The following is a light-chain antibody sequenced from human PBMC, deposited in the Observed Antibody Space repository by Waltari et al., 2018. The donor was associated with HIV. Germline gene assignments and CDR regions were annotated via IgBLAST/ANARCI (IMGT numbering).Light chain of an antibody. V-gene: IGKV3-15*01. Sequence: EIVMTQSPATLSVSPGERATLSCRASQTISSNLAWYQQKPGQAPRLLIFGASTRATGTPARFSGSGSGTDFTLTISSLQSEDFAIYYCQQYESWPPFTFSGGTKVEIK. CDR3: QQYESWPPFT. J-gene: IGKJ4*01. CDR2: GAS. CDR1: QTISSN.